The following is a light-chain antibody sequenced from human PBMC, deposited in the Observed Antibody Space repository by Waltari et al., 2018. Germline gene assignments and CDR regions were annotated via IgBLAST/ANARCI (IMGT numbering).Light chain of an antibody. CDR3: QQYYGTPLT. CDR1: QSVLYSSNNNNY. J-gene: IGKJ4*01. V-gene: IGKV4-1*01. CDR2: WAS. Sequence: DIVMTQSPDSLAVSPGERATINCKSSQSVLYSSNNNNYLAWYQQRPGQPPKLLIYWASTRESGVPDRFSGSGSGTDFTLTISSLQAEDVAVYYCQQYYGTPLTFGGGTKVEIK.